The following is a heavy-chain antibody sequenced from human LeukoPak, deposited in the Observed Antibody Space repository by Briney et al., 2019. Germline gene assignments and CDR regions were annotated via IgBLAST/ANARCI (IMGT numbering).Heavy chain of an antibody. Sequence: LGSSVNVSCKASGYTFTGYYMHWVRQAPGQGLEWMGWINPNSGGTNYAQKFQGRVTMTRDTSISTAYMELSRLRSDDTAVYYCARVIRPRTVAGDLDYWGQGTLVTVSS. CDR3: ARVIRPRTVAGDLDY. D-gene: IGHD6-19*01. CDR1: GYTFTGYY. J-gene: IGHJ4*02. V-gene: IGHV1-2*03. CDR2: INPNSGGT.